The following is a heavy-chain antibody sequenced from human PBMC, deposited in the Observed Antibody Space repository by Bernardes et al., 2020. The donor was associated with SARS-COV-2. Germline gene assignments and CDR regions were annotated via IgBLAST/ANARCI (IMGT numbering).Heavy chain of an antibody. Sequence: SETLSLTCAVHGGSLISYYWSWVRQPPGTGLEWIGQINHSGVTNYNPTLKSRVSISVDTSKNQFSLRLTYVTAADTAIYYCARGAKVLEYWGQGTLVSVPS. V-gene: IGHV4-34*01. CDR3: ARGAKVLEY. D-gene: IGHD3-10*01. CDR2: INHSGVT. J-gene: IGHJ4*02. CDR1: GGSLISYY.